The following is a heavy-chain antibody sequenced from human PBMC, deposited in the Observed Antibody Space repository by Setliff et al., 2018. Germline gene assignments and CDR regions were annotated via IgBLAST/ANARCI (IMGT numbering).Heavy chain of an antibody. CDR3: AKVDIDYIMTRDNTWQYIFYMDV. Sequence: LSLTCSVLGDSLSSGTQYWAWIRQPPGKGLEWIGNINYSGSTYYNPSLKSRVTMSVDPSKNQVSLKVTSVTAEDTAVYYCAKVDIDYIMTRDNTWQYIFYMDVWGRGTTVTVSS. CDR2: INYSGST. J-gene: IGHJ6*03. CDR1: GDSLSSGTQY. V-gene: IGHV4-39*01. D-gene: IGHD5-12*01.